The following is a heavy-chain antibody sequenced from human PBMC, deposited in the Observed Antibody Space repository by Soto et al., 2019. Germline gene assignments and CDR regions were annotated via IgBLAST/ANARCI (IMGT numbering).Heavy chain of an antibody. D-gene: IGHD3-16*02. V-gene: IGHV1-18*04. CDR2: ISAYNGNT. CDR1: GYTFTSYG. Sequence: QVQLVQSGAEVKKPGASVKVSCKASGYTFTSYGISWVRQAPGQGLEWMGWISAYNGNTNYAQQPQGRVNMTTDTSTSTDYMALRSLRSDDTAVYYCAREDYDYVWGSYRYYFDYWGQGTLVTVSS. J-gene: IGHJ4*02. CDR3: AREDYDYVWGSYRYYFDY.